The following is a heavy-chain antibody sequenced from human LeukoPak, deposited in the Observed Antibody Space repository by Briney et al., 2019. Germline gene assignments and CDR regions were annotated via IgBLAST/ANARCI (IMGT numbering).Heavy chain of an antibody. CDR2: INNGLGGST. V-gene: IGHV3-74*01. CDR3: ARSNQADDY. Sequence: GGSLRLSCAASGFTFSNYCMHWARQAPGKGLVWVARINNGLGGSTWYADSVKGRFTISRDNAKNTLYLQMNSLTADDTAVYYCARSNQADDYWGQGTLVTVSS. J-gene: IGHJ4*02. CDR1: GFTFSNYC.